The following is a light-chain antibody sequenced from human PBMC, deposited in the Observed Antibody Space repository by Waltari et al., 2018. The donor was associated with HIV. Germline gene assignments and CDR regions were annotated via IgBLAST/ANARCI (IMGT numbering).Light chain of an antibody. CDR3: QQYYSIPIT. V-gene: IGKV4-1*01. CDR2: WAS. J-gene: IGKJ5*01. CDR1: QSVLYKSNNKNY. Sequence: DIVMTQSPDALAVSLGERAIINCTSSQSVLYKSNNKNYLVWYQQKPGQPPKVLISWASTRESGVPDRFSGSGSGTHFSLAISGLQAEDVAVYYCQQYYSIPITFGQGTRLDIK.